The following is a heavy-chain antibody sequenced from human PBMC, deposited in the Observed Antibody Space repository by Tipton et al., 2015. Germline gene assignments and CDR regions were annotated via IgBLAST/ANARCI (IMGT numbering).Heavy chain of an antibody. J-gene: IGHJ4*02. CDR1: GGSISSSNW. D-gene: IGHD6-13*01. CDR2: IYHSGNT. Sequence: TLSLTCAVSGGSISSSNWWSWVRQPPGKKLEWIGEIYHSGNTNYNPSLKSRVTISVDKSKNQFSLKLSSVTAADTAVYYCARDGPHSSTWDFDYWGQGTLVTVSS. V-gene: IGHV4-4*02. CDR3: ARDGPHSSTWDFDY.